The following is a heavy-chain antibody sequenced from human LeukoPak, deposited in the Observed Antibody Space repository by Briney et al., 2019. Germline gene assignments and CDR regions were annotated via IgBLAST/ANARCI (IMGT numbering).Heavy chain of an antibody. J-gene: IGHJ4*02. CDR1: GFTISSYW. D-gene: IGHD3-22*01. V-gene: IGHV3-7*03. CDR2: IKEDGSQK. Sequence: GGSLRLSCADSGFTISSYWMSWVRQAPGKGLEWVANIKEDGSQKYYVDSVRGRFTTSRDNAKNSLYLQMNSLRTEDTAVYYCARGEYYYDGGYWGQGTLVTVSS. CDR3: ARGEYYYDGGY.